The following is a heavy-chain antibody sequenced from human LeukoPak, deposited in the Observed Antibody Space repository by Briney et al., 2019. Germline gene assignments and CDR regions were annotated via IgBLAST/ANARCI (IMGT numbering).Heavy chain of an antibody. CDR3: AREVGYSSSYYGRFDP. V-gene: IGHV1-2*06. J-gene: IGHJ5*02. CDR1: GYTFTGYY. CDR2: VNPNNGAP. Sequence: ASVKVSCKASGYTFTGYYMHWVRQAPGQGLEWMGRVNPNNGAPNYAQKFQGRVTMTRDTAISTFYMELSSLRSDDTAVYFCAREVGYSSSYYGRFDPWGQGTLVIVSS. D-gene: IGHD2-2*01.